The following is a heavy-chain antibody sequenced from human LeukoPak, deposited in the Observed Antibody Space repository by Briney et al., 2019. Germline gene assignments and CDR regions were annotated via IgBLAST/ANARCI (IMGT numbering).Heavy chain of an antibody. CDR2: ISYGGSNK. J-gene: IGHJ3*02. CDR1: GFTFSSYG. CDR3: ARLAPGSPDAFDI. Sequence: GGSLRLSCAASGFTFSSYGMHWVRQAPGKGLEWVAVISYGGSNKYYADSVKGRFTISRDNSKNTLYLQMNSLRAEDTAVYYCARLAPGSPDAFDIWGQGTMVTVSS. V-gene: IGHV3-30*03.